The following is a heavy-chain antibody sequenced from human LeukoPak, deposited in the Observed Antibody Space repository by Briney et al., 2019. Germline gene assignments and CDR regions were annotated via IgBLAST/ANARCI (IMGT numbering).Heavy chain of an antibody. D-gene: IGHD1-26*01. CDR3: ARGWYSGSTIDY. J-gene: IGHJ4*02. V-gene: IGHV4-59*01. Sequence: SETLSLTCTVSGGSISSYYWSWIRQPPGKGLEWIGYIYYSGSTNYNPSLKSRVTISVHLSKNQFSLKLSSVTAADTAVYYCARGWYSGSTIDYWGQGTLVTVSS. CDR2: IYYSGST. CDR1: GGSISSYY.